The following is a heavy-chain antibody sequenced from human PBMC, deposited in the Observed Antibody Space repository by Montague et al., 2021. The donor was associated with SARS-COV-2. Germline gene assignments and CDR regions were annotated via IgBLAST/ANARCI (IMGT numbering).Heavy chain of an antibody. Sequence: SETLSLTCTVSGGSISSSSYYWGWIRQPPGKGLEWVGSIYYRGSTQYXPSLKSRVTISVDTSKNQFSLKLSSVTAADTAVYYCARVGRQQLVRLSGMDVWGQGTTVTVSS. V-gene: IGHV4-39*07. CDR3: ARVGRQQLVRLSGMDV. CDR1: GGSISSSSYY. D-gene: IGHD6-13*01. J-gene: IGHJ6*02. CDR2: IYYRGST.